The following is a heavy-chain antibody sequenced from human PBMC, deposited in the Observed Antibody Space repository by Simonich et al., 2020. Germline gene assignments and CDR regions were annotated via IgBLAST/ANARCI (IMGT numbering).Heavy chain of an antibody. CDR2: IYYSGST. CDR3: ARLPDY. CDR1: GGSISSYY. Sequence: QGQLQESGPGLVKPSETLSLTCTVSGGSISSYYCIWIRQPPGKGLEWIGYIYYSGSTNCNPSLKSRVTISVDTSKNQFSLKLSSVTAADTAVYYCARLPDYWGQGTLVTVSS. V-gene: IGHV4-59*08. J-gene: IGHJ4*02.